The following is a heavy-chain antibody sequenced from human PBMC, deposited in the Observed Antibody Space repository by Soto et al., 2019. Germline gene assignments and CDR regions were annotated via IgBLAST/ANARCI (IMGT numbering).Heavy chain of an antibody. CDR1: GYTFTAYW. J-gene: IGHJ5*02. CDR3: VRDRPHAWFDP. Sequence: QVQLVQSGAEVKEPGASVKVSCKASGYTFTAYWIHWVRQAPGQGPEWVARIDPKNGATKYARVLEGRITVTSQASTSTVYMEISSLTSDDTAFYYCVRDRPHAWFDPWGQGTLVTVSS. CDR2: IDPKNGAT. V-gene: IGHV1-46*01.